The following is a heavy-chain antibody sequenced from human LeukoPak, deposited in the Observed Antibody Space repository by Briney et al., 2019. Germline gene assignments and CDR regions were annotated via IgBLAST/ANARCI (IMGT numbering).Heavy chain of an antibody. CDR3: ARLFWSGYHYFDY. V-gene: IGHV4-38-2*01. D-gene: IGHD3-3*01. CDR1: GYSISRGHY. J-gene: IGHJ4*02. CDR2: IYHSGST. Sequence: SETLSLTCAVSGYSISRGHYWGWIRQPPGTGLEWIGSIYHSGSTYYNPSLRSRLTISVDTSKNQFSLKLTSVTAADTAVYYCARLFWSGYHYFDYWGKGTLVTVSS.